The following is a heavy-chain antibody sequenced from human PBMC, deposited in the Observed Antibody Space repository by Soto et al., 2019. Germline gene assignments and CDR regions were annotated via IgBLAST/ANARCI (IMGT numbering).Heavy chain of an antibody. Sequence: GASVKVSCKASGYTFTSYGISWVRQAPGQGLEWMGWISAYNGNTNYAQKLQGRVTMTTDTSTSTAYMELRSLRSDDTAVYYCARDLFGSGSLYYYYYHGMDVWGQGTTVTVSS. V-gene: IGHV1-18*01. CDR3: ARDLFGSGSLYYYYYHGMDV. CDR2: ISAYNGNT. D-gene: IGHD3-10*01. J-gene: IGHJ6*02. CDR1: GYTFTSYG.